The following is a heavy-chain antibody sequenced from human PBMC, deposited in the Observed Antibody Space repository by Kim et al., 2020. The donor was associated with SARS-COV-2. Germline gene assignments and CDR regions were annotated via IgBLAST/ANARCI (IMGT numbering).Heavy chain of an antibody. V-gene: IGHV4-34*01. CDR1: GGSFSGYY. J-gene: IGHJ6*02. CDR3: ARAGGDYYGSGSYGRYWDYGMDV. CDR2: INHSGST. D-gene: IGHD3-10*01. Sequence: SETLSLTCAVYGGSFSGYYWSWIRQPPGKELEWIGEINHSGSTNYNPSLKSRVTISVDTSKNQFSLKLSSVTAADTAVYYCARAGGDYYGSGSYGRYWDYGMDVWGQGTTVTVSS.